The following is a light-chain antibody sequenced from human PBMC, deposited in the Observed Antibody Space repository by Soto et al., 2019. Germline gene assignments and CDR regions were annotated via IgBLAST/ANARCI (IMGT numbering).Light chain of an antibody. CDR2: GAS. CDR1: QSVSSN. J-gene: IGKJ2*01. CDR3: QQYNNWLDGYT. V-gene: IGKV3-15*01. Sequence: EIVMTQSPATLSVSPGERATLSCRASQSVSSNLAWYQQKPGQAPRLLIYGASTRATGIPARFSGSGSGTEFTLTISSLQSEDFAVYYCQQYNNWLDGYTFGQGTKLEIK.